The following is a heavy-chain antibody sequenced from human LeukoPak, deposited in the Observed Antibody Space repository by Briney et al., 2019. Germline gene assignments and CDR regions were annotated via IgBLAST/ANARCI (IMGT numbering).Heavy chain of an antibody. CDR3: ARGKRGYTYGSFDY. Sequence: SETLSLTCTVSAGSISDYYWSWIRQPPGKGLEWIGYISYSGSTNYNPSLKSRVTMSVDTSKNQFSLKLSSVTAADTAVYYCARGKRGYTYGSFDYWGQGTLVTVSS. V-gene: IGHV4-59*01. CDR1: AGSISDYY. D-gene: IGHD5-18*01. CDR2: ISYSGST. J-gene: IGHJ4*02.